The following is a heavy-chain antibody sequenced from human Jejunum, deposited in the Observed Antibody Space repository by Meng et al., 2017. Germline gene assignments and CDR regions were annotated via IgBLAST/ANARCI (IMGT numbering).Heavy chain of an antibody. CDR2: MSNDGSYK. Sequence: GESLKISCAASGFTFSSYAMRWVRQTPGKGLECVAVMSNDGSYKNYADSVKGRFTISGDTSKNTLYLQMDSLTAEDTAVYYCGRGDRGTIDYWGQGTLVTAPQ. CDR3: GRGDRGTIDY. CDR1: GFTFSSYA. D-gene: IGHD1/OR15-1a*01. J-gene: IGHJ4*02. V-gene: IGHV3-30*01.